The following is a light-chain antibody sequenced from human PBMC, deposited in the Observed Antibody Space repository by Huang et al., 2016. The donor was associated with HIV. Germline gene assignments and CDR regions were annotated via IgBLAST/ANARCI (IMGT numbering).Light chain of an antibody. V-gene: IGKV3-20*01. CDR1: QNITNNF. CDR3: QQYLKSPIT. J-gene: IGKJ4*01. Sequence: EIVLTQSPGTLSLSPRQRAALSCRASQNITNNFLAWYQQKSGQPPRLLLYGASSRAIGIPDRFRGSGSGTDFTLTISRLEPQDSAMYYCQQYLKSPITFGGGTNVEI. CDR2: GAS.